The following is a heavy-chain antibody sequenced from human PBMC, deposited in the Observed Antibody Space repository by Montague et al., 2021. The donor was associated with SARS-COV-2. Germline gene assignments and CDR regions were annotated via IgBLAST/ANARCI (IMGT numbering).Heavy chain of an antibody. D-gene: IGHD3-10*01. CDR2: IHHGGNT. J-gene: IGHJ6*03. CDR3: ARLGDGVVPSPILGVGPYYSYDYMDV. V-gene: IGHV4-34*01. CDR1: GGSFTTYS. Sequence: SETLSLTCVVHGGSFTTYSWNWIRQPLGKGLEWIGEIHHGGNTNYNPPLKSRVTISADTSKNQFSLKLTSVAAADTAVYYCARLGDGVVPSPILGVGPYYSYDYMDVWGKGTTVTVSS.